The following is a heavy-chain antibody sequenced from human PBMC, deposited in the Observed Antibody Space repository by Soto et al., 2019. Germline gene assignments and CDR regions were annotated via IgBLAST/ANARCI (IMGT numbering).Heavy chain of an antibody. D-gene: IGHD1-20*01. CDR2: VNPSSGNT. V-gene: IGHV1-8*01. CDR3: ARAAMYIWDDH. J-gene: IGHJ5*02. CDR1: GYTFTTYD. Sequence: QVQLVQSGAEVKRPGASVKVSCEASGYTFTTYDINWVRQASGQGLEWMGCVNPSSGNTVYAQKFHGRVTTTSDTSISTAYMELSSLKSDDTAIYYCARAAMYIWDDHWGQGTLVTVSS.